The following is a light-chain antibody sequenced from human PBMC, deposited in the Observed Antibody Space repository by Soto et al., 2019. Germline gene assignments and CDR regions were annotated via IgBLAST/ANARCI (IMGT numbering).Light chain of an antibody. Sequence: EIVLTPSPGTLSLSPGERATLSCRASQSVSSSYLAWYQQKPGQAPRLLIYGGSSRATGIPDRFSGSGSGTDFTLTISRLEPEDFAVYHCQQHGSSPWTFGQGTKVDIK. CDR1: QSVSSSY. J-gene: IGKJ1*01. CDR2: GGS. V-gene: IGKV3-20*01. CDR3: QQHGSSPWT.